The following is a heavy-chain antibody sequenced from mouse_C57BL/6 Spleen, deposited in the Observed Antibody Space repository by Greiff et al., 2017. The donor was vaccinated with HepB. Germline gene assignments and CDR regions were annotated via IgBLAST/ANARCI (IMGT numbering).Heavy chain of an antibody. D-gene: IGHD2-3*01. CDR3: ARSLYESYYFDY. J-gene: IGHJ2*01. CDR1: GYTFTSYW. V-gene: IGHV1-69*01. Sequence: VQLQQPGAELVMPGASVKLSCKASGYTFTSYWMHWVKQRPGQGLEWIGKIDPSDSYTNYNQKFKGKSTLTVDKSSSTAYMQLSSLTSEDSAVSYCARSLYESYYFDYWGQGTTLTVSS. CDR2: IDPSDSYT.